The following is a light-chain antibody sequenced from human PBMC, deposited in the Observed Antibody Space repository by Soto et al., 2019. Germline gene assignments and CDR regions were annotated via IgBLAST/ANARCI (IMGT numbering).Light chain of an antibody. J-gene: IGKJ5*01. CDR1: QGVSRS. CDR2: DAS. CDR3: QQRANWPIT. V-gene: IGKV3-11*01. Sequence: EIVLTQSPATLSLSPGERAALSCRASQGVSRSLAWYQQKPGQAPRLLIYDASNRATGIPARFSGSGSGTDFTLTISSLEPEDFAVYFCQQRANWPITFSQGTRLEIK.